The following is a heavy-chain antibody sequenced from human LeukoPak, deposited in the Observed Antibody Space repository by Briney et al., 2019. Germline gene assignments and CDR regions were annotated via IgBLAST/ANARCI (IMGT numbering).Heavy chain of an antibody. Sequence: GGSLRLSCAASGFTFSSYAMHWVRQAPGKGLEWVAVISYDGSNKYYADSVKDRFTISRDNSKNTLYLQMNSLRAEDTAVYYCARDGHCSSTSCYRTYFDYWGQGTLVTVSS. D-gene: IGHD2-2*01. V-gene: IGHV3-30*04. CDR2: ISYDGSNK. CDR1: GFTFSSYA. CDR3: ARDGHCSSTSCYRTYFDY. J-gene: IGHJ4*02.